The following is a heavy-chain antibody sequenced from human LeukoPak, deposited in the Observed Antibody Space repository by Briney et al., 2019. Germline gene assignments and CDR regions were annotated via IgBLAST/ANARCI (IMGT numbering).Heavy chain of an antibody. CDR3: ARGTTRAGSDY. V-gene: IGHV4-34*01. CDR1: GGSFSGYY. D-gene: IGHD3-10*01. J-gene: IGHJ4*02. CDR2: INHSGST. Sequence: LETLSLTCAVYGGSFSGYYWSWIRQPPGKGLEWIGEINHSGSTNYNPSLKSRVTISVDTSKNQFSLKLSSVTAADTAVYYCARGTTRAGSDYWGQGTLVTVSS.